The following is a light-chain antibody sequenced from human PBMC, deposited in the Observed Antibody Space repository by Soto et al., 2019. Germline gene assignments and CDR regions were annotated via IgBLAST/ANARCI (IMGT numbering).Light chain of an antibody. Sequence: QSALTQPASVSGSPGQSITISCTGTSSDVGGYNFVSWYQQHPGKAPKVMIYNVSNRPSGVSNRFSGSKSGNTASLTISGLQAEDEADYYCSSYTIISTVVFGGGTKVTVL. V-gene: IGLV2-14*01. CDR2: NVS. CDR1: SSDVGGYNF. CDR3: SSYTIISTVV. J-gene: IGLJ3*02.